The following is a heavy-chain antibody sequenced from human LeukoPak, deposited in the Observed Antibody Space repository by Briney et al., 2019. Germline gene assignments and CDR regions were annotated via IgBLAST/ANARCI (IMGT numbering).Heavy chain of an antibody. CDR3: ARQLGYCSNGNCYFDY. CDR1: GFTFSDYW. CDR2: VSSSGFNP. Sequence: GGSLRLSCEASGFTFSDYWMNWVRQAPGKGLEWVSAVSSSGFNPFYADSVKGRFTLSRENSKNTLYLQMNSLRAEDTAIYYCARQLGYCSNGNCYFDYWGQGTLVTVSS. V-gene: IGHV3-23*01. D-gene: IGHD2-8*01. J-gene: IGHJ4*02.